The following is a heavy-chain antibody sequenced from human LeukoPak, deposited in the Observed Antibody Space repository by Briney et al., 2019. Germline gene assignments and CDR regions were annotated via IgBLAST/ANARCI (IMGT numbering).Heavy chain of an antibody. V-gene: IGHV1-2*02. CDR2: INPNSGGT. CDR1: GYTFTGYY. Sequence: ASVKVSCKASGYTFTGYYMHWVRQAPGQGLEWMGWINPNSGGTNYAQKFQGRVTMTRDTSIGTAYMELSRLRSDDTAVYYCARKVHGDYIFDYWGQGTLVTVSS. J-gene: IGHJ4*02. D-gene: IGHD4-17*01. CDR3: ARKVHGDYIFDY.